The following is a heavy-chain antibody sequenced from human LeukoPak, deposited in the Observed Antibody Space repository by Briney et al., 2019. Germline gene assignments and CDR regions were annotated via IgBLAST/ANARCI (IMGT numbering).Heavy chain of an antibody. J-gene: IGHJ4*02. D-gene: IGHD2-2*01. CDR3: ARVGWCSSTSCYEDY. CDR1: GFTFSRYS. V-gene: IGHV3-21*01. CDR2: ISSSSSYI. Sequence: GGSLRLSCAASGFTFSRYSMNWVRQAPGKGLEWVSSISSSSSYIYYADSVKGRFTISRDNAKNSLYLQMNSLRAEDTAVYYCARVGWCSSTSCYEDYWGQGTLVTVSS.